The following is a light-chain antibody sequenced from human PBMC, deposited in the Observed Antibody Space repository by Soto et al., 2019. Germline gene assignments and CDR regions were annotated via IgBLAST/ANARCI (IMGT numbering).Light chain of an antibody. J-gene: IGLJ2*01. CDR3: SSYTSSSTPVV. CDR2: DVS. V-gene: IGLV2-14*01. Sequence: QSALTQPASVSGSPGQSITISCTGTSSDAGGYNYVSWYQQHPGKAPKLMIYDVSHRPSGVSSRFSASKSGNTASLTISGLQAEDEADYYCSSYTSSSTPVVFGGGTKVTVL. CDR1: SSDAGGYNY.